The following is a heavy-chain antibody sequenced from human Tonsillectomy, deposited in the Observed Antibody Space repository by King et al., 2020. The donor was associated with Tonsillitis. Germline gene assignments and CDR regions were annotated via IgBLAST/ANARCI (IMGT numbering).Heavy chain of an antibody. CDR1: GYTFTNYG. D-gene: IGHD3-10*01. J-gene: IGHJ6*02. CDR3: AKGPWGFEENSYYGMEV. CDR2: ISAYNGNT. Sequence: QLVQSGVEVKKPGASVKVSCKASGYTFTNYGISWVRQAPGQGLEWMGWISAYNGNTDYAQKFQGRVTMTTDTSTSTAYMELRSLRSDDTAVYFCAKGPWGFEENSYYGMEVWGQGTTVTVSS. V-gene: IGHV1-18*01.